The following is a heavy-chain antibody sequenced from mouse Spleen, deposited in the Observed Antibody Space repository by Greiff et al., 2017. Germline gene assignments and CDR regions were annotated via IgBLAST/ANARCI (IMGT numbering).Heavy chain of an antibody. CDR1: GFTFSSYT. CDR2: ISSGGGNT. D-gene: IGHD1-1*01. CDR3: ARQGYYYDGSSFDV. V-gene: IGHV5-9*04. J-gene: IGHJ1*01. Sequence: EVQRVESGGGLVKPGGSLKLSCAASGFTFSSYTMSWVRQTPAKRLEWVATISSGGGNTYYPDSVKGRFTISRDNARNTLYLQMSSLRSEDTAMYYCARQGYYYDGSSFDVWGAGTTVTVSS.